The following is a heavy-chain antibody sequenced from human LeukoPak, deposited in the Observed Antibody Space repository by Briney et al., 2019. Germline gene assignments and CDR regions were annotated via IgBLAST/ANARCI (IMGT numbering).Heavy chain of an antibody. D-gene: IGHD2-2*02. CDR1: GYTFTVYY. Sequence: ASVKVSCKASGYTFTVYYMHWVRQAPGQGLEWMGWINPNSGGTNYAQKFQGRVTMTRDTSISTAYMELSRLRSDDTAGYYCARGTPENIVVVPAAIYYWGQGTLVTVSS. V-gene: IGHV1-2*02. CDR2: INPNSGGT. CDR3: ARGTPENIVVVPAAIYY. J-gene: IGHJ4*02.